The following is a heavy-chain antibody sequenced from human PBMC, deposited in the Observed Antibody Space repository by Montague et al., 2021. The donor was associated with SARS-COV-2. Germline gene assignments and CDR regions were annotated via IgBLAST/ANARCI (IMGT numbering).Heavy chain of an antibody. J-gene: IGHJ4*02. D-gene: IGHD3-10*01. CDR3: ASSYGSGYYGFDY. V-gene: IGHV4-4*07. CDR1: AGSINNYY. CDR2: IYPSGDT. Sequence: SDTLSLTCTVSAGSINNYYWSWIQQSAGKGLEWIGRIYPSGDTNYNPSLKSRVTVSVDTSKSQFSLNLNSLTVADTAVYYCASSYGSGYYGFDYWGQGIPVTVSS.